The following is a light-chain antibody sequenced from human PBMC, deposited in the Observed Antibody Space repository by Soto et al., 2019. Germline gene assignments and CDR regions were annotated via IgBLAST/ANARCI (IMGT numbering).Light chain of an antibody. J-gene: IGKJ4*01. Sequence: DIQMTQSPSSLSASVGARVTITCRASQSISNYLNWYQRKPGKAPEFLIYAASSLQSGFPSRFSGSGSGTDFTPTISSLQPEDFATYYCQQSYSTPLTFGGGTKVEMK. CDR2: AAS. V-gene: IGKV1-39*01. CDR1: QSISNY. CDR3: QQSYSTPLT.